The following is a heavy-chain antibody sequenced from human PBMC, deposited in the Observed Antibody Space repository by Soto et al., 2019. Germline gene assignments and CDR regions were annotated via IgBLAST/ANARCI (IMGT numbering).Heavy chain of an antibody. D-gene: IGHD3-10*01. J-gene: IGHJ6*02. Sequence: EVQLVESGGGLVQPGGSLRLSCAASGFTVSLYSMSWVRQAPGKGLEWVSYISRSSTGIHYADSVKGRFTISRDDATNSKHLQMNSLRDGDTAEYYCARAVTWGLDVWGQGTTVSISS. V-gene: IGHV3-48*02. CDR2: ISRSSTGI. CDR1: GFTVSLYS. CDR3: ARAVTWGLDV.